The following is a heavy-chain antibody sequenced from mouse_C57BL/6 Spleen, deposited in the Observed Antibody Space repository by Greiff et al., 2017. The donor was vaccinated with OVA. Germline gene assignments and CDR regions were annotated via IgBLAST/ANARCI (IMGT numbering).Heavy chain of an antibody. D-gene: IGHD1-1*01. J-gene: IGHJ4*01. CDR2: IYPGSGCT. CDR1: GYTFTSYW. Sequence: VQLQQPGAELVKPGASVKMSCKASGYTFTSYWITWVKPRPGQGLEWIGDIYPGSGCTNYNEKFKSKATLTVDTSSSTASMQLSSLTSEDTAVYYCARGGLLLRYLYAMDYWGQGTSVTVSS. CDR3: ARGGLLLRYLYAMDY. V-gene: IGHV1-55*01.